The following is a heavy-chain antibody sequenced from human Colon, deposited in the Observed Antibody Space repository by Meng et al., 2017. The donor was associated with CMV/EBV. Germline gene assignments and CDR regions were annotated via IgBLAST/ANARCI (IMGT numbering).Heavy chain of an antibody. V-gene: IGHV1-2*02. D-gene: IGHD2-2*01. Sequence: ASVKVSCKASGYTFTDYYLHWVRQAPGQGLEWMGWINPHGGGTDYAQTFQGRVTMTRDTSISTAHMELSRLRSDDTAVYYCARGAQVVPSGYGLDVWGQGTTVTVSS. CDR1: GYTFTDYY. J-gene: IGHJ6*02. CDR2: INPHGGGT. CDR3: ARGAQVVPSGYGLDV.